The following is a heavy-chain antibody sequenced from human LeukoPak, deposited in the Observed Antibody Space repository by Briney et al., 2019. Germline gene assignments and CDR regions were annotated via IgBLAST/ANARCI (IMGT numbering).Heavy chain of an antibody. J-gene: IGHJ4*02. D-gene: IGHD3-9*01. CDR3: ARASGGLTGSPLYFDY. Sequence: GGSLRLSCAASGFAFSSYSMNWVRQAPGKGLEWVSSIRSTSSHIYYADSVKGRFTISRDNAKNSLYLQLNSLRVEDTAVYYCARASGGLTGSPLYFDYWGQGTLVTVSS. V-gene: IGHV3-21*01. CDR2: IRSTSSHI. CDR1: GFAFSSYS.